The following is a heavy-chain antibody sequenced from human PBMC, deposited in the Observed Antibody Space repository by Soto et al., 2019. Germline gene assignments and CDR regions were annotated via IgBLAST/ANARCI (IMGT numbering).Heavy chain of an antibody. Sequence: GGSLRLSCAASGFTFSNYAMNWVRQAPGKGLEWVSGIVGSGASTNYADSVKGRFTISRDNSKNTLYLHMNGLRAEDTATYYCAKLPSSGFYYFEYWGQGTPVTVSS. V-gene: IGHV3-23*01. J-gene: IGHJ4*02. CDR3: AKLPSSGFYYFEY. D-gene: IGHD3-22*01. CDR2: IVGSGAST. CDR1: GFTFSNYA.